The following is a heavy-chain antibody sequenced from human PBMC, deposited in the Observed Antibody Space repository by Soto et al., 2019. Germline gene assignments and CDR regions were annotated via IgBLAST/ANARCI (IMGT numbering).Heavy chain of an antibody. CDR1: GGSINSGDYY. Sequence: KPSETLSLTCTVSGGSINSGDYYWTWVRQPPGKGLEWIGNIFHSGSTYYTPSLQSRVTISPDTSKNHFSLKLSSVTPADTAVYYCARDRYYGSGTYYNFYSGMDVWGQGTTVTVSS. V-gene: IGHV4-30-4*01. J-gene: IGHJ6*02. CDR3: ARDRYYGSGTYYNFYSGMDV. D-gene: IGHD3-10*01. CDR2: IFHSGST.